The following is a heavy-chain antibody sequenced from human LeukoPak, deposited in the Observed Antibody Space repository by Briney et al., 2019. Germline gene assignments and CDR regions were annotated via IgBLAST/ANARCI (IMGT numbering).Heavy chain of an antibody. V-gene: IGHV1-2*02. D-gene: IGHD2-15*01. CDR1: GYTFTGYY. CDR2: INPNTGGT. Sequence: ASVKVSCKASGYTFTGYYMHWVRQAPGQGLEWMGWINPNTGGTNNAQKFQGRVTMTRDMSISTAYMELSSLRSDDTAVYYCARDKSPGYYYFDYWGQGTLVTVSP. J-gene: IGHJ4*02. CDR3: ARDKSPGYYYFDY.